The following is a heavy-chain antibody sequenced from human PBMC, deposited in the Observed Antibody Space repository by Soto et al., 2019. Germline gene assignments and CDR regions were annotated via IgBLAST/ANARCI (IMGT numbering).Heavy chain of an antibody. V-gene: IGHV1-3*01. D-gene: IGHD7-27*01. J-gene: IGHJ6*03. CDR3: ATGSGRNPGYMDV. CDR2: INAGNGNT. Sequence: QVPLVQSGAEVKKPGASVKVSCKASGYTFTSYAMHWVRQAPGQRLEWMGWINAGNGNTKYSQKFQGRVTITRDTSASTAYRELSRLISDDTAVYYCATGSGRNPGYMDVWGKGTTVTVSS. CDR1: GYTFTSYA.